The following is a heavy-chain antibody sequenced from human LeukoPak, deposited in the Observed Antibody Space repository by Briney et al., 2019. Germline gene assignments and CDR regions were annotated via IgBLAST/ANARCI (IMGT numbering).Heavy chain of an antibody. J-gene: IGHJ4*02. V-gene: IGHV3-30*18. CDR1: GFTFSSDA. CDR2: ISFDGNKK. Sequence: GGSLRLSCAASGFTFSSDAMHWVRQAPGKGLEWVAFISFDGNKKYFADSVKGRFTISRDNSKNTLYLQMNSLRSEDTAIYYCAKDLATKYTLHYWGQGTLVSVSS. D-gene: IGHD6-6*01. CDR3: AKDLATKYTLHY.